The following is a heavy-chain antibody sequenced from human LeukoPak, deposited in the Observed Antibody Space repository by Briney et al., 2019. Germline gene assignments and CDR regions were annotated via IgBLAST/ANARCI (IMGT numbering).Heavy chain of an antibody. V-gene: IGHV4-34*01. CDR3: ARDATIAAPHMF. CDR1: GFTFSSYW. D-gene: IGHD6-13*01. Sequence: GSLRLSCAASGFTFSSYWMSWIRQPPGKGLEWIGEINHSGSTYYNPSLKSRVTISVDTSKNQFSLKLSSVTAADTAVYFCARDATIAAPHMFWGHGILVTVSS. J-gene: IGHJ4*01. CDR2: INHSGST.